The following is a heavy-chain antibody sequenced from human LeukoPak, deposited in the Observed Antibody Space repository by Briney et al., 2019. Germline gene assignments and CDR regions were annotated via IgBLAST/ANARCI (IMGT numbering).Heavy chain of an antibody. Sequence: SGGSLRLSCVASGFTFSTYGMHWVRQAPGKGLEWVAVIWYEGSNKYYADSVKGRFTISRDNAKNSLYLQMNSLRDEDTAVYYCARDLHYAFDIWGQGTMVTASS. J-gene: IGHJ3*02. CDR1: GFTFSTYG. V-gene: IGHV3-33*01. CDR3: ARDLHYAFDI. CDR2: IWYEGSNK. D-gene: IGHD3-10*01.